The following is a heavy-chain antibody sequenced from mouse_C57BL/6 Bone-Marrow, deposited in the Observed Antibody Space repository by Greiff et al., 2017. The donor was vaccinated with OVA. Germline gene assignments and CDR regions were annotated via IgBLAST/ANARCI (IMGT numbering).Heavy chain of an antibody. CDR3: ARRDYYGSSWSAY. J-gene: IGHJ3*01. CDR1: GYAFTNYL. D-gene: IGHD1-1*01. V-gene: IGHV1-54*01. CDR2: INPGSGGT. Sequence: VQLVESGAELVRPGTSVKVSCKASGYAFTNYLIEWVKQRPGQGLEWIGVINPGSGGTNYNEKFKGKATLTADKSSSTAYMQLSSLTSEDSAVYFCARRDYYGSSWSAYWGQGTLVTVSA.